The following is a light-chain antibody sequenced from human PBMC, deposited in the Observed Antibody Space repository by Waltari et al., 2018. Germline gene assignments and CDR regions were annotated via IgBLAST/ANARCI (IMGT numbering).Light chain of an antibody. J-gene: IGLJ3*02. CDR3: CSYAGSSTWV. V-gene: IGLV2-23*02. CDR1: SSDVGSYNL. Sequence: QSALTQPASVSGSPGQSITISCTGTSSDVGSYNLVSWSQQHPGKAPQLMIYEVSKRPSGVSNRFSGSKSGNTASLTISGLQAEDEADYYCCSYAGSSTWVFGGGTKLTVL. CDR2: EVS.